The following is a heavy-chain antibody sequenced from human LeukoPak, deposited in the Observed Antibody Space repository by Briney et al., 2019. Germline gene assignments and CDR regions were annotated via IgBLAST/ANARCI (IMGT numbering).Heavy chain of an antibody. CDR2: IYPDDSDT. Sequence: GESLKISCKGAGYSFTSHWIAWVRQMPGKGLEWMGIIYPDDSDTRYRPSFQGQVTISADKSISTAYLQWNTLKASDTAMYYCARGGGIYYSYMDVWGKGTTVTVSS. V-gene: IGHV5-51*01. CDR3: ARGGGIYYSYMDV. D-gene: IGHD3-16*01. CDR1: GYSFTSHW. J-gene: IGHJ6*03.